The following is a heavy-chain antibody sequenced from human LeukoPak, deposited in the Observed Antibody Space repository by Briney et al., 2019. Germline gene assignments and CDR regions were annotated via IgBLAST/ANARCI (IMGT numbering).Heavy chain of an antibody. CDR1: GYTLTELS. V-gene: IGHV1-24*01. CDR3: ATAIMITFGGAFDAFDI. Sequence: GASVKVSCKVSGYTLTELSMHWVRQAPGKGLEWMGGFDPEDGETIYAQKFQGRVTMTEDTSTDTAYMELSSLRSEDTAVYYCATAIMITFGGAFDAFDIWGQGTMVTVSS. J-gene: IGHJ3*02. CDR2: FDPEDGET. D-gene: IGHD3-16*01.